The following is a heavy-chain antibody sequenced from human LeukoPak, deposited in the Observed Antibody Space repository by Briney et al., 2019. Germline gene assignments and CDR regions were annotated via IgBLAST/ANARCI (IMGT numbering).Heavy chain of an antibody. CDR2: INPNSGGT. CDR1: GYIFTGYY. D-gene: IGHD3-10*01. Sequence: GASVKVSCKASGYIFTGYYMHWVRQAPGQGLEWMGWINPNSGGTNYAQKFQGRVTMTRDTSISTAYMELSRLRSDDTAVYYCAGDLVRGVRPSGYWVQGTLVIVSS. J-gene: IGHJ4*02. CDR3: AGDLVRGVRPSGY. V-gene: IGHV1-2*02.